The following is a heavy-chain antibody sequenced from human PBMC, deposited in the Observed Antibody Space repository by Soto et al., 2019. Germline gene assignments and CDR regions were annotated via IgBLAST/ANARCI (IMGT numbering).Heavy chain of an antibody. CDR1: GASVNTYS. CDR3: AKDREEGYNFYYGMDV. J-gene: IGHJ6*02. CDR2: IYTSAST. V-gene: IGHV4-4*07. D-gene: IGHD2-2*02. Sequence: KPSETLSLTCTVSGASVNTYSWSWIRQPAWRGLEWIGRIYTSASTNYSPSPKGRVTLSVDTSKNQVSLKLTSVTAADTAIYYCAKDREEGYNFYYGMDVWGQGATVTVSS.